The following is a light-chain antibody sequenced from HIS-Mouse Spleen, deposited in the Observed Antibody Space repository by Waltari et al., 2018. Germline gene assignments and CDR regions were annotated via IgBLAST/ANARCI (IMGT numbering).Light chain of an antibody. CDR1: SSDGGGHNY. J-gene: IGLJ2*01. CDR3: SSYAGSNNFVV. CDR2: EVS. V-gene: IGLV2-8*01. Sequence: QSALTQPPPAPGSPGHSVTISCTGTSSDGGGHNYVSWYQQHPGKAPKLLIYEVSKRPSGVPDRFSGSKSGNTASLTVSGLQAEDEADYYCSSYAGSNNFVVFGGGTKLTVL.